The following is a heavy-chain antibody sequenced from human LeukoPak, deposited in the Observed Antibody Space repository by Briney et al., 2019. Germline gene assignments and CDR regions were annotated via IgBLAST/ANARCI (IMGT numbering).Heavy chain of an antibody. J-gene: IGHJ3*02. V-gene: IGHV4-59*01. CDR1: GGSISSYY. CDR2: IYYSGST. D-gene: IGHD3-10*01. CDR3: ARFRPSFEELLGEIDAFDI. Sequence: SETLSLTCTVSGGSISSYYGSWIRQPPGKGLEWIGYIYYSGSTNYNPSLKGRVTISVDTSKNQFSLKLSSVTAADTAVYYCARFRPSFEELLGEIDAFDIWGQGTMVTVSS.